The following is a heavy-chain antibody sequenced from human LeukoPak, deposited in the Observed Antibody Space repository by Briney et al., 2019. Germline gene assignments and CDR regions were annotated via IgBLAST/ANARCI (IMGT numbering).Heavy chain of an antibody. CDR2: IIPIFGTA. V-gene: IGHV1-69*13. D-gene: IGHD3-10*01. CDR1: GGTFSSYA. Sequence: SVKVSCKASGGTFSSYAISWVRQAPGQGLEWMGGIIPIFGTANYAQKFQGRVTITADESTSTAYMELSSLRSEDTAVYYCARGSGTSWFGEFNWFDPWGQGTLVTVSS. J-gene: IGHJ5*02. CDR3: ARGSGTSWFGEFNWFDP.